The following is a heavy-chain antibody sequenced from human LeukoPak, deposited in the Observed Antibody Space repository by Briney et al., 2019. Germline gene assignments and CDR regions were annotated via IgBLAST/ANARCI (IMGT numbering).Heavy chain of an antibody. CDR1: GFTFSSYW. CDR2: INSDGSST. V-gene: IGHV3-74*01. Sequence: GGSLRLSCAASGFTFSSYWMHWVRQPPGKGLVWVSSINSDGSSTSYAASVKGRFTISRDNAKNTLYLQMNSLRAEDTAVYYCARELYSSGWFYFDYWGQGTLVTVSS. J-gene: IGHJ4*02. D-gene: IGHD6-19*01. CDR3: ARELYSSGWFYFDY.